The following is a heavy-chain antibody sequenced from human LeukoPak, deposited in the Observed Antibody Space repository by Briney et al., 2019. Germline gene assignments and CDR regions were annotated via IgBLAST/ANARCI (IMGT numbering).Heavy chain of an antibody. J-gene: IGHJ4*02. V-gene: IGHV4-39*01. CDR2: IYYSGST. Sequence: SETLSLTCTVSGGSIISSSYYWGWIRQPPGKGLEWIGSIYYSGSTYYNPSLKSRVTISVDTSKNQFSLKLSSVTAADTAVYYCASPITIFGVAHGRGVWGQGTLVTVSS. CDR1: GGSIISSSYY. D-gene: IGHD3-3*01. CDR3: ASPITIFGVAHGRGV.